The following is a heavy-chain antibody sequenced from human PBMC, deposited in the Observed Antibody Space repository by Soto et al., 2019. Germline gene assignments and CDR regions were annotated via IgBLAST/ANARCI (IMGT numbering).Heavy chain of an antibody. CDR2: IWNDGSNK. D-gene: IGHD3-3*01. V-gene: IGHV3-33*03. CDR1: GFAFRAYG. Sequence: QVQLVESGGGVVKPGRSLRLSCTASGFAFRAYGMHWVRQAPGKGLEWVGMIWNDGSNKYYAGSVKGRFTIYRDNSKNTLSLQMNSLRAEDTSVYYCATALRWNETFAMWGQGTTVTVSS. CDR3: ATALRWNETFAM. J-gene: IGHJ3*02.